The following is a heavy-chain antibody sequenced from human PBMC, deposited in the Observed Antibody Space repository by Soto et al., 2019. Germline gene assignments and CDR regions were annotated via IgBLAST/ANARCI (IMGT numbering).Heavy chain of an antibody. CDR1: GFTFSSYS. V-gene: IGHV3-21*01. Sequence: EVQLVESGGGLVKPGGSLRLSGAASGFTFSSYSMNWVRQAPGKGLEWVSSISSSSSYIYYADSVKGRFTISRDNAKNSLYLQMNRLRAEDTAVYYCARDSPRGYGMDVWGQGTTVTVSS. CDR2: ISSSSSYI. J-gene: IGHJ6*02. CDR3: ARDSPRGYGMDV.